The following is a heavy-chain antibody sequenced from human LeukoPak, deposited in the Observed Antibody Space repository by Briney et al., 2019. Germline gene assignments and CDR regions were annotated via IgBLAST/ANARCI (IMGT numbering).Heavy chain of an antibody. CDR2: ITGSGGTT. CDR3: AKWGDYDVLTGYYVSDY. CDR1: GFTFSNYA. Sequence: GGSLRLSCAASGFTFSNYAMSWVRQAPGEGLEWVSAITGSGGTTYYADSVKGRFTISRDNSKNAVFLQMSSLRAEDAAVYYCAKWGDYDVLTGYYVSDYWGQGTLVTVSS. D-gene: IGHD3-9*01. J-gene: IGHJ4*02. V-gene: IGHV3-23*01.